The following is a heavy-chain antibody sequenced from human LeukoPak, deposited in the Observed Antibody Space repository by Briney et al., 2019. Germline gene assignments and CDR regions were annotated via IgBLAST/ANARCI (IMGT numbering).Heavy chain of an antibody. CDR3: ARITVDSSGWYHFDY. Sequence: GGSLRLSCAASGFTFSTYGMNWVRQAPGKGLEWVSYISSSSAFIYYADSVKGRFTISRDNAKNSLYLQMNSLRAEDTAVYYCARITVDSSGWYHFDYWGQGTLVTVSS. V-gene: IGHV3-21*01. D-gene: IGHD6-19*01. J-gene: IGHJ4*02. CDR1: GFTFSTYG. CDR2: ISSSSAFI.